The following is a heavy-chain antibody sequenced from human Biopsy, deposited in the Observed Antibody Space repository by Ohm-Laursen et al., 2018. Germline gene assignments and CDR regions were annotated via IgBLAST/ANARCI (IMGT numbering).Heavy chain of an antibody. V-gene: IGHV1-46*01. J-gene: IGHJ4*02. CDR1: GYTFTSYY. Sequence: SVKVSCKASGYTFTSYYMHWVRQAPGQGLEWMGMINPSGSTTSYPQIFQGRATMTRDTSKSTVYMELSSLRSADTAVYFCARNTGWYGDLYYFDYWGQGTLVTVSS. CDR2: INPSGSTT. CDR3: ARNTGWYGDLYYFDY. D-gene: IGHD6-19*01.